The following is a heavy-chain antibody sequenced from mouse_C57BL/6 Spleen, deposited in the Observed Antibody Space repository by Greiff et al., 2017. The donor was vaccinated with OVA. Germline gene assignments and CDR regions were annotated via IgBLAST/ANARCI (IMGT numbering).Heavy chain of an antibody. D-gene: IGHD2-3*01. V-gene: IGHV1-26*01. CDR2: INPNNGGT. CDR1: GYTFTDYY. CDR3: VIYDGYYYAMDY. J-gene: IGHJ4*01. Sequence: EVQLQQSGPELVKPGASVKISCKASGYTFTDYYMNWVKQSHGKSLEWIGDINPNNGGTSYNQKFKGKATLTVDKSSSTAYMELRSLTSEDSAVYYCVIYDGYYYAMDYWGQGTSVTVSS.